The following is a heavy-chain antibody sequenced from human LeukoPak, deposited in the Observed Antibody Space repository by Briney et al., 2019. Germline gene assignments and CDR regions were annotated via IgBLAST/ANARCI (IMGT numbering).Heavy chain of an antibody. V-gene: IGHV4-34*01. D-gene: IGHD3-16*01. CDR1: GGSFSGYY. CDR3: ARGTVLTGYASFDY. Sequence: SETLSLTCAVNGGSFSGYYWTWLRQSPGKGLEWIGEIIHSGRANYSPSLKRRLTLSVDPSMNHFSLRLSSVTAADTAVYYCARGTVLTGYASFDYWGQGALVTVSS. CDR2: IIHSGRA. J-gene: IGHJ4*02.